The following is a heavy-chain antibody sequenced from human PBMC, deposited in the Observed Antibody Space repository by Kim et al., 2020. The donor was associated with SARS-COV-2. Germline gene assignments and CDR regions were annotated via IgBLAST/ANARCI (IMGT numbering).Heavy chain of an antibody. D-gene: IGHD1-26*01. CDR2: IVVGNGNT. CDR3: AADLYSGSYGY. Sequence: SVKVSCKASGFTFTSSAVQWVRQARGQRLEWIGWIVVGNGNTNYAQKFQKRVTITRDMSTSTAYMELGSLRSEDTAVYYCAADLYSGSYGYWGQGTLVTLSS. CDR1: GFTFTSSA. J-gene: IGHJ4*02. V-gene: IGHV1-58*01.